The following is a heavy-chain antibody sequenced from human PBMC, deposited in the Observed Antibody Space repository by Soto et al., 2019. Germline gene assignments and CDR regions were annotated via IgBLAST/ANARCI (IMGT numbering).Heavy chain of an antibody. D-gene: IGHD4-4*01. CDR1: GGSFSGYY. CDR3: ASGPLHPDDY. V-gene: IGHV4-34*01. Sequence: QVQLQQWGAGLLKPSETLSLTCAVYGGSFSGYYWSWIRQPTGKGLEWIGEINHSGSTNYNPSLKSRVTISVDTSKNQFSLKLSSVTAADTAVYYCASGPLHPDDYWGQGTLVTVSS. CDR2: INHSGST. J-gene: IGHJ4*02.